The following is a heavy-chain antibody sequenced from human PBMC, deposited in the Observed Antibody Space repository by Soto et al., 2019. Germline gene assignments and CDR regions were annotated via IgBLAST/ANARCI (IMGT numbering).Heavy chain of an antibody. V-gene: IGHV3-30-3*01. CDR2: ISYDGSNK. Sequence: GGSLRLSCAASGFTFSSYAMHWVRQAPGKGLEWVAVISYDGSNKYYADSVKGRFTISRDNSKNTLYLQMNSLRAEDTAVYYCASDRLIAVAGSAPPASRDYWGQGTLVTVSS. D-gene: IGHD6-19*01. CDR3: ASDRLIAVAGSAPPASRDY. J-gene: IGHJ4*02. CDR1: GFTFSSYA.